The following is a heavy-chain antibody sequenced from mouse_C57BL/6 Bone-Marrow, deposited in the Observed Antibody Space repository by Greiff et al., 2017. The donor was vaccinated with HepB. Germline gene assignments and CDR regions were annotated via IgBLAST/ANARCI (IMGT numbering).Heavy chain of an antibody. V-gene: IGHV7-1*01. J-gene: IGHJ1*03. Sequence: EVQLQQSGGGLVQSGRSLRLSCATSGFTFSDFYMEWVRQTPGKGLEWIAASSNKAHDYTTEYSASVKGRFIVSRDTSQSILYLQMNALRAEDTAIYYCARDRNSYWYFDVWGTGTTVTVSS. CDR1: GFTFSDFY. CDR3: ARDRNSYWYFDV. CDR2: SSNKAHDYTT.